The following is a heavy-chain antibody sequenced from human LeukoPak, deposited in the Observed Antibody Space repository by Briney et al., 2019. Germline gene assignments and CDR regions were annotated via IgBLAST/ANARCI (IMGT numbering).Heavy chain of an antibody. Sequence: SETLSLTCTVSGGSISSYYWSWIRQPAGKGLEWIGRIYTSGSTNYNPSLKSRVTMSVDTSKNQFSLKLSSVTAADTAVYYCARDNRILKWLGDWFDPWGQGTLVTVTS. CDR1: GGSISSYY. CDR3: ARDNRILKWLGDWFDP. CDR2: IYTSGST. J-gene: IGHJ5*02. D-gene: IGHD3-3*01. V-gene: IGHV4-4*07.